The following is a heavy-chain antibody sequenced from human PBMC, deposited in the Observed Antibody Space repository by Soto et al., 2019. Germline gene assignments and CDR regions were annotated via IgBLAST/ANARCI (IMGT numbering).Heavy chain of an antibody. Sequence: QEQLQESGPGLVKPSQTLSLTCTVSGGSISSGCYYWSWIRKHPCKGLEWFGYIYYSGSNYYNLSHKNRVTKSVDTYKNKFSLKGSSVTAADTTVYYSARDRPDAVTGIWGQGKMVTVSS. D-gene: IGHD4-17*01. J-gene: IGHJ3*02. CDR3: ARDRPDAVTGI. V-gene: IGHV4-31*03. CDR1: GGSISSGCYY. CDR2: IYYSGSN.